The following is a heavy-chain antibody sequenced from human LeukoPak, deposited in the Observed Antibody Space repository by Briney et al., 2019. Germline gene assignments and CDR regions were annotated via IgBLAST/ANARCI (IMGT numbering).Heavy chain of an antibody. CDR1: GGSFSGYY. V-gene: IGHV4-34*01. J-gene: IGHJ6*03. D-gene: IGHD6-13*01. CDR2: INHSGST. Sequence: NPSETLSLTCAVYGGSFSGYYWSWIRQPPGKGLEWIGEINHSGSTNYNPSLKSRVTISVDTSKNQFSLKLSSVTAADTAVYYCARADYSSTWSHDYYYMDVWGKGTTVTVSS. CDR3: ARADYSSTWSHDYYYMDV.